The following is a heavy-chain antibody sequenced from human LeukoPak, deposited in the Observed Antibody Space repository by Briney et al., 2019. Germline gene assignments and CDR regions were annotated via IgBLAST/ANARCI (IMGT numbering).Heavy chain of an antibody. CDR1: GFTFSSYS. CDR2: ISGSSSYI. CDR3: ARYYGSGSYYSGNPFDY. D-gene: IGHD3-10*01. J-gene: IGHJ4*02. Sequence: GGSLRLSCAASGFTFSSYSMNWVRQAPGKGLEWVSSISGSSSYIYYADSVKGRFTISRDNAKNSLYLQMNSLRAEDTAVYYCARYYGSGSYYSGNPFDYWGQGTLVTVSS. V-gene: IGHV3-21*01.